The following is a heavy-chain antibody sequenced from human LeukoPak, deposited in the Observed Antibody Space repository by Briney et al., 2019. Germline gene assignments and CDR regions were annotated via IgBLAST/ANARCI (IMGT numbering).Heavy chain of an antibody. J-gene: IGHJ4*02. V-gene: IGHV4-4*07. CDR2: IYTSGST. CDR1: GGSISSYY. CDR3: ARGRQYYDSSGKAYYFDY. D-gene: IGHD3-22*01. Sequence: SETLSLTCTVSGGSISSYYWSWIRQPAGKGLEWIGRIYTSGSTNYNPSLKSRVTISVDTSKNQFSLKLSSVTAADTAVYYCARGRQYYDSSGKAYYFDYWGQGTLVTVSS.